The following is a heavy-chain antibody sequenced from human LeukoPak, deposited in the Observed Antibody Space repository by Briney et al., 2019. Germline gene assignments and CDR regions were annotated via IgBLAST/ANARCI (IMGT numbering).Heavy chain of an antibody. CDR2: ISAYNGNT. D-gene: IGHD3-22*01. J-gene: IGHJ4*02. CDR1: GYTFNRFG. V-gene: IGHV1-18*01. CDR3: ARDNPAYYYDRSDYYDY. Sequence: ASVKVSRKASGYTFNRFGITWVRQAPGQGLEWMGWISAYNGNTNHAQKLQGRVTMTTDTSTSTAYMELRSLTSDDTAVYYCARDNPAYYYDRSDYYDYWGQGTLVTVSS.